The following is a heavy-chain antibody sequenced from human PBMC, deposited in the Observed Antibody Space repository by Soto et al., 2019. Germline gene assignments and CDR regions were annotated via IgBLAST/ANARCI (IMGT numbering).Heavy chain of an antibody. V-gene: IGHV1-69*06. Sequence: QVQLVQSGAGVKKPGSSVKVSCKASGGTFSSYAISWVRQAPGQGLEWMGGIIPIFGTANYAQKFQGRVTITADKSTSTAYMELSSLRSEDTAVYYCARDKDRSYLDYYGMDVWGQGTTVTVSS. J-gene: IGHJ6*02. CDR3: ARDKDRSYLDYYGMDV. CDR2: IIPIFGTA. D-gene: IGHD1-26*01. CDR1: GGTFSSYA.